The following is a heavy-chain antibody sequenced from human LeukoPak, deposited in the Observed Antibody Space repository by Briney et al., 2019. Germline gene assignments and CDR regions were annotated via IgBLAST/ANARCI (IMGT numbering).Heavy chain of an antibody. CDR1: GFTFNYYW. V-gene: IGHV3-7*01. D-gene: IGHD3-10*01. J-gene: IGHJ4*02. CDR3: ATGSGTYYDS. CDR2: IQQDGSEK. Sequence: GGSLRLSCAASGFTFNYYWLTWVRQAPGKGLEWVANIQQDGSEKYYVDSVKGRLTISRDNAKNTLYLQMNSLRAEDTAVYYCATGSGTYYDSWGQGTLVTVSS.